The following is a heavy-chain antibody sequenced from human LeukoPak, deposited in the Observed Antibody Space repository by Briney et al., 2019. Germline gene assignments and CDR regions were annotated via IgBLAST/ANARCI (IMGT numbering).Heavy chain of an antibody. CDR2: NSDSGGST. CDR3: AKDTPITIFGVVPPGAFDI. D-gene: IGHD3-3*01. CDR1: GFTFSSYA. J-gene: IGHJ3*02. V-gene: IGHV3-23*01. Sequence: GGSLRLTCAASGFTFSSYAMSWIRQAPGKGLEWLSANSDSGGSTYYADSVKGRFTISRDNSKNTLYLQMNSLRAEDTAVYYCAKDTPITIFGVVPPGAFDIWGQGTMVTVAS.